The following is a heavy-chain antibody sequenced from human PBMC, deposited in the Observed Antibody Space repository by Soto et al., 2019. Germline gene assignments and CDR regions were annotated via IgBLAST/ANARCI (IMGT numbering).Heavy chain of an antibody. J-gene: IGHJ4*02. V-gene: IGHV3-30-3*01. D-gene: IGHD5-12*01. CDR1: GFTFSSYA. CDR2: ISYDGSNK. Sequence: GGSLRLSCAASGFTFSSYAMHWVRQAPGKGLEWVAVISYDGSNKYYADSVKGRFTISRDNSKNTLYLQMNSPRAEDTAVYYCARGAWSGYDYGYWGQGTLVTVSS. CDR3: ARGAWSGYDYGY.